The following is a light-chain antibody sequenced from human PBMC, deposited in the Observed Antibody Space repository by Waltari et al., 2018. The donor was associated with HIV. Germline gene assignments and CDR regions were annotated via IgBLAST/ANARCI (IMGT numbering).Light chain of an antibody. CDR3: LQDYSWPYT. Sequence: AIQMTPSPTSLSASVGDSVPITCRASQGVGSDLSWYQQKPGMAPTLLIYGASISQNGVPGRFSGSGSGADFTLTISSLQAEDRATYYCLQDYSWPYTFGQGTKLEIK. V-gene: IGKV1-6*01. CDR2: GAS. CDR1: QGVGSD. J-gene: IGKJ2*01.